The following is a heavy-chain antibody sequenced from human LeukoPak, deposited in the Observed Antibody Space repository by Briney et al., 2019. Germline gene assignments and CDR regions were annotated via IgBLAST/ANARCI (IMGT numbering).Heavy chain of an antibody. CDR3: AKDATGYSSGGGYFDD. CDR1: GFTFSSYA. V-gene: IGHV3-23*01. J-gene: IGHJ4*02. CDR2: ISTGGAST. D-gene: IGHD6-19*01. Sequence: PGGSPRLSCAASGFTFSSYAMSWVRQAPGKGLEWVSTISTGGASTYYADSVKDRFTISRDNSENTLYLQMNSLRAEDTAMYYCAKDATGYSSGGGYFDDWGQGALVT.